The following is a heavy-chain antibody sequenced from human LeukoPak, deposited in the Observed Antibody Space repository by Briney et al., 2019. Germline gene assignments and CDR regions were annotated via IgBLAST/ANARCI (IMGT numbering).Heavy chain of an antibody. CDR1: GFTFSSYA. J-gene: IGHJ4*02. D-gene: IGHD1-26*01. CDR2: LSGSGGIT. V-gene: IGHV3-23*01. CDR3: ARVSGSYSTIDY. Sequence: GGSLRLSCAASGFTFSSYAMTWVRQAPGKGLEWVSGLSGSGGITYYADSVKGRFTISRDNSKNTLYLQMNSLRAEDRAVYYCARVSGSYSTIDYWGQGTLVTVSS.